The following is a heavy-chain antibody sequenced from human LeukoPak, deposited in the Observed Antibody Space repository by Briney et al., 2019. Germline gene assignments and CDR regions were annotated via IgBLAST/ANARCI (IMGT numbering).Heavy chain of an antibody. CDR1: GYTFTGYY. D-gene: IGHD1-26*01. V-gene: IGHV1-2*02. Sequence: ASVKVSCKASGYTFTGYYMHWVRQAPRQGLEWMGWINPNSGGTNYAQKFQGRIAMTRDTSISTAYMELSRLGFDDTAVYYCARGSGTYDFDYWGQGILVTVSS. CDR2: INPNSGGT. J-gene: IGHJ4*02. CDR3: ARGSGTYDFDY.